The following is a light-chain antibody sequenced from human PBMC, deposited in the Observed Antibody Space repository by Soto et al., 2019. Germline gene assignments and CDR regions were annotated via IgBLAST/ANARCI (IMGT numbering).Light chain of an antibody. V-gene: IGKV3-11*01. J-gene: IGKJ5*01. CDR3: QQRSNWSIT. CDR2: DAS. CDR1: QSVSSY. Sequence: EIVLTQSPATLSLSPGERATLSCRASQSVSSYLAWYQQKPGQAPRLLIYDASNRATGIPARFSGSGSGTDFTLTISSLGPEDFAVYYCQQRSNWSITFGQGTRLEI.